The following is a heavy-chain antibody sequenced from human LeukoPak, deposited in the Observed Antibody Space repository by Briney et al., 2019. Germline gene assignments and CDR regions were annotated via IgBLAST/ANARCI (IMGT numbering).Heavy chain of an antibody. D-gene: IGHD3-3*01. CDR1: GFTFSSYA. J-gene: IGHJ4*02. Sequence: GGSLRLSCTTSGFTFSSYAMSWVRQAPGKGLEWVSSISISVDSTYYADSVKGRFTVSRDNSKNTLYLQMNSLRAEDTAVYYCARVRGRWSGVDYWGQGTLVTVSS. V-gene: IGHV3-23*01. CDR2: ISISVDST. CDR3: ARVRGRWSGVDY.